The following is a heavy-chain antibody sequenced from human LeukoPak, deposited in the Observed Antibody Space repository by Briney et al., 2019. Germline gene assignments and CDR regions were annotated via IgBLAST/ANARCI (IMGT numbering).Heavy chain of an antibody. CDR2: IYSGGTT. D-gene: IGHD3-22*01. CDR3: ARGLYDSSGYLPYYFDY. V-gene: IGHV3-66*01. Sequence: GGSLRLSCEASGFTVSSDDMSWVRQAPGKGLEWVSVIYSGGTTYYADSVKGRFTISRDNSKNTLYLQMNSLRAEDTAVYYCARGLYDSSGYLPYYFDYWGQGTLVTVSS. J-gene: IGHJ4*02. CDR1: GFTVSSDD.